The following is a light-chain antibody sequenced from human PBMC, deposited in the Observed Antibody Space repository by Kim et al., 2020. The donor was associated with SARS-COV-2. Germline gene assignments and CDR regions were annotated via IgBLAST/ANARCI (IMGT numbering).Light chain of an antibody. Sequence: DIQMTQSPSSLSASVGDRVTITCRASQGINIYLAWYQQKPGKAPKLLIYAASTLQSGVPSRFSGSGSGTDFTLTITSLQPEDVAMYYCQQYNSGPPITFGQGTRLELK. CDR1: QGINIY. J-gene: IGKJ5*01. V-gene: IGKV1-27*01. CDR3: QQYNSGPPIT. CDR2: AAS.